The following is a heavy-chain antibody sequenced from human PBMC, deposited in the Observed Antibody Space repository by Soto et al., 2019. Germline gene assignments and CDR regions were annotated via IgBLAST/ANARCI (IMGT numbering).Heavy chain of an antibody. J-gene: IGHJ5*02. Sequence: GGSLRLSCAASGFTFSGSAMHWVRQASGKGLEWVGRIRSKANSYATAYAASVKGRFTISRDDSKNTAYLQMNSLKTEDTAVYYCTRPDYGDSNWFDPWGQGTLVTVSS. CDR3: TRPDYGDSNWFDP. V-gene: IGHV3-73*01. CDR1: GFTFSGSA. CDR2: IRSKANSYAT. D-gene: IGHD4-17*01.